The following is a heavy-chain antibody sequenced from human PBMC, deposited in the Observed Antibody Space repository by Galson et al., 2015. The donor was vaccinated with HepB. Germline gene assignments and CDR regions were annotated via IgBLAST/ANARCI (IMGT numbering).Heavy chain of an antibody. Sequence: SLRLSCAASGFTFSSHAMIWVRQSPGKGLEWVSEISGSGYRTYSADSVRGRFTVSRDNSKNSLFLQMNSRGAEDTAVYYCARAVNDYALYGMDVWGQGTTVTVSS. V-gene: IGHV3-23*01. J-gene: IGHJ6*02. CDR3: ARAVNDYALYGMDV. CDR2: ISGSGYRT. CDR1: GFTFSSHA. D-gene: IGHD3-16*01.